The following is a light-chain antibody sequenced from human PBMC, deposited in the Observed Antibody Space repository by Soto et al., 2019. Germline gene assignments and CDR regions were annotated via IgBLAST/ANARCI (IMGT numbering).Light chain of an antibody. CDR3: QQLNAYPPRYT. CDR1: LGIASY. CDR2: ATS. Sequence: IQLTQSPSSLSASVGDTVTITCRASLGIASYLAWYQQKPGKAPNLLIYATSALQTGVPSRFSGSGSGTDFTLTISSLQPEDFATYSCQQLNAYPPRYTFGQGTRLEIK. V-gene: IGKV1-9*01. J-gene: IGKJ2*01.